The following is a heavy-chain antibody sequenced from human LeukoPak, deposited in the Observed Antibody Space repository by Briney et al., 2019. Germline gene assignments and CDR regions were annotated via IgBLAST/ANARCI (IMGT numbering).Heavy chain of an antibody. V-gene: IGHV3-23*01. J-gene: IGHJ4*02. Sequence: GGSLRLSCAASGFNFNKYDMTWARQAPGKGLEWVSTIAGRSDKTYYTDSVKGRFVTSRDNSKDTLYLQMNSLRAEDTALYYCAKGGWLDDLGQGALVTVSS. CDR2: IAGRSDKT. D-gene: IGHD6-19*01. CDR1: GFNFNKYD. CDR3: AKGGWLDD.